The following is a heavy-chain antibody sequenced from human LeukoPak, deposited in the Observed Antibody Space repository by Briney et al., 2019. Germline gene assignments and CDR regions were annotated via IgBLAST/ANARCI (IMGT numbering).Heavy chain of an antibody. CDR1: GFTFATSA. CDR2: IVVGSGNI. J-gene: IGHJ6*02. CDR3: AATLTVTAGSSYYGMDV. D-gene: IGHD4-17*01. Sequence: GTSVTVSCKASGFTFATSAVQWVRQARGQRLEWIGWIVVGSGNINYAQKFQERVTITRDMSTSTGYMELSSLRSGDTAVYYCAATLTVTAGSSYYGMDVWGQGTTVTVSS. V-gene: IGHV1-58*01.